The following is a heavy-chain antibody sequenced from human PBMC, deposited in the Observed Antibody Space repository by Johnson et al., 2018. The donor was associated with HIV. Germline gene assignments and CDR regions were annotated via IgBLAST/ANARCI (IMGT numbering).Heavy chain of an antibody. CDR2: ISGSGGST. J-gene: IGHJ3*02. Sequence: VQLMESGGGLVQPGGSLRLSCAASGFTFSSYAMSWVRQAPGKGLEWVSAISGSGGSTYYADSVKGRFTIPRDNSKHTLFLQMNSLRAEDTALYYCAKDYSSGWPYDALDIWGQWTIVTVSS. CDR1: GFTFSSYA. V-gene: IGHV3-23*01. CDR3: AKDYSSGWPYDALDI. D-gene: IGHD6-25*01.